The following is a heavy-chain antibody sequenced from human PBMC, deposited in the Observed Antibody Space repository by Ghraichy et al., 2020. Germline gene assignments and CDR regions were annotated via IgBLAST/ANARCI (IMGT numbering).Heavy chain of an antibody. J-gene: IGHJ6*02. Sequence: GGSLRLSCAASGFTFSSYAMHWVRQAPGKGLEWVAVISYDGSNKYYADSVKGRFTISRDNSKNTLYLQMNSLRAEDTAVYYCARAIHGHNYYYYGMDVWGQGTTVTVSS. CDR1: GFTFSSYA. D-gene: IGHD5-24*01. CDR3: ARAIHGHNYYYYGMDV. V-gene: IGHV3-30-3*01. CDR2: ISYDGSNK.